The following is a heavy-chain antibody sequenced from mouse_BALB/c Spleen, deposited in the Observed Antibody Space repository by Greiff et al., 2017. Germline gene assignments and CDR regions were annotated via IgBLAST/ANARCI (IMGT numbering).Heavy chain of an antibody. V-gene: IGHV1-14*01. CDR3: ARGSTMRAMDY. CDR1: GYTFTSYV. Sequence: VQLKQSGPELVKPGASVKMSCKASGYTFTSYVMHWVKQKPGQGLEWIGYINPYNDGTKYNEKFKGKATLTSDKSSSTAYMELSSLTSEDSAVYYCARGSTMRAMDYWGQGTSVTVSS. CDR2: INPYNDGT. J-gene: IGHJ4*01. D-gene: IGHD2-4*01.